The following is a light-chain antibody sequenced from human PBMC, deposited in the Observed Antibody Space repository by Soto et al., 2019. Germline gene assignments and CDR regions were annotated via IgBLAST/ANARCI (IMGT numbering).Light chain of an antibody. Sequence: AIQLTQSPSSLSASVGDRVTITCRASQGISSALAWCQQKPGEAPKLLIYDASILESGVPSRFSGSGSGTDFTLAISSLQPEDFATYYCQQFNSYPLTFGQGTRLEIK. CDR2: DAS. J-gene: IGKJ5*01. CDR1: QGISSA. V-gene: IGKV1-13*02. CDR3: QQFNSYPLT.